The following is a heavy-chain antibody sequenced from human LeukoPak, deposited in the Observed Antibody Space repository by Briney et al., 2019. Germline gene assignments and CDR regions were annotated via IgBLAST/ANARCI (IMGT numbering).Heavy chain of an antibody. J-gene: IGHJ4*02. D-gene: IGHD3-16*02. Sequence: ASVKVSCKASGYTFTSYDINWVRQATGQGLEWMGWMNPNSGNTGYAQKFQGRVTMTRNTSISTAYMELSSLRSEDTAVYYCARLAPDDYVWGSYRYTGVDYWGQGTLVTVSS. CDR3: ARLAPDDYVWGSYRYTGVDY. V-gene: IGHV1-8*01. CDR1: GYTFTSYD. CDR2: MNPNSGNT.